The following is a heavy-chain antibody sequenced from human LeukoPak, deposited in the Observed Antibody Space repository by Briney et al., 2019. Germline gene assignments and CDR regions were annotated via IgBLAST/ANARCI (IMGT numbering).Heavy chain of an antibody. CDR3: AKVPHRDIVVVVAAYFDY. V-gene: IGHV3-23*01. CDR2: ISGSGGST. CDR1: GFTFSSYA. J-gene: IGHJ4*02. Sequence: GGSLRLSCAASGFTFSSYAMSWVRQAPGKGLEWVSAISGSGGSTYYADSVKGRFTISRDNSKNTLYLQMNSLRAEDTAVYYCAKVPHRDIVVVVAAYFDYWGQGTLVTVSS. D-gene: IGHD2-15*01.